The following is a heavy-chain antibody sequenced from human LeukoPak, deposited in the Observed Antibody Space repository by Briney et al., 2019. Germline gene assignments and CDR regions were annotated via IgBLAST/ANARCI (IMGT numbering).Heavy chain of an antibody. CDR3: ATRQFCSGGTCYGLSF. CDR2: ISNNGDTT. CDR1: GFTFSSYG. V-gene: IGHV3-23*01. Sequence: GGSLRLSCAASGFTFSSYGIHWVRQAPGKGLEWVSVISNNGDTTYYADSVKGRFTISRDNSKNTLYLQMNSLRAEDTALYFCATRQFCSGGTCYGLSFWGQGTMVTISS. J-gene: IGHJ3*01. D-gene: IGHD2-15*01.